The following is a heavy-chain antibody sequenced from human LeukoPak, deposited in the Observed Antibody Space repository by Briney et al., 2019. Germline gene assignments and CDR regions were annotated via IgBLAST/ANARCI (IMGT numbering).Heavy chain of an antibody. CDR2: ISAYNGNT. V-gene: IGHV1-18*04. CDR1: GYTFTSYY. Sequence: ASVKVSCKASGYTFTSYYIHWVRQAPGQGLEWMGWISAYNGNTNYAQKLQGRVTMTTDTSTSTAYMELRSLRSDDTAVYYCARGKAVASIPTTDYWGQGTLVTVSS. J-gene: IGHJ4*02. CDR3: ARGKAVASIPTTDY. D-gene: IGHD6-19*01.